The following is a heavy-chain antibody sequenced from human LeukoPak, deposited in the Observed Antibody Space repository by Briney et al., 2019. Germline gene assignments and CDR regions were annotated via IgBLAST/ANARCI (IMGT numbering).Heavy chain of an antibody. V-gene: IGHV3-23*01. D-gene: IGHD2-15*01. CDR3: ARDGPWYCSGGSCYPAYYYYYGMDV. CDR1: GFTFSSYA. J-gene: IGHJ6*02. Sequence: PGGSLRLSCAASGFTFSSYAMSWVRQAPGKGLEWVSAISGSGGSTYYADSVKGRFTISRDNSKNTLYLQMNSLRAEDTAVYYCARDGPWYCSGGSCYPAYYYYYGMDVWGQGTTVTVSS. CDR2: ISGSGGST.